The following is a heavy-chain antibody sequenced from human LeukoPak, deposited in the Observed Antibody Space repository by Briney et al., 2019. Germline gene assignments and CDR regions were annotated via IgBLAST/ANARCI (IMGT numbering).Heavy chain of an antibody. J-gene: IGHJ4*02. CDR1: GLTFTAYY. D-gene: IGHD6-19*01. CDR2: INPNSGGT. Sequence: ASVKVSCKASGLTFTAYYMHWVRQAPGQGLEWMGWINPNSGGTKYTQKFQGRVTMTRDTYISTGYMELSTLRSDDAAVYYCACSSSGWYSDYWGQGTLVTVSS. V-gene: IGHV1-2*02. CDR3: ACSSSGWYSDY.